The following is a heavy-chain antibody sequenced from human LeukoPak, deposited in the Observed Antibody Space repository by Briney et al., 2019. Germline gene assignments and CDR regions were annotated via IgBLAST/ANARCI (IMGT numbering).Heavy chain of an antibody. CDR2: IIPIFGTA. Sequence: ASVKVSCKASGGTFSSYAISWMRQAPGQGLEWMGGIIPIFGTANYAQEFQGRVTITADESTSTAYMELSSLRSEDTAVYYCARDSHHYGSGSHDAFDIWGQGTMVTVSS. J-gene: IGHJ3*02. CDR1: GGTFSSYA. D-gene: IGHD3-10*01. CDR3: ARDSHHYGSGSHDAFDI. V-gene: IGHV1-69*13.